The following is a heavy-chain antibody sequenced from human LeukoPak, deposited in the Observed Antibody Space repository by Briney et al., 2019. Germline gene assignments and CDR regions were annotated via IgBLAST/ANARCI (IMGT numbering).Heavy chain of an antibody. Sequence: GGSLRLFCAASGFTFSSYSMNWLRQAPGKGLEWVSHISSSRSTRYYADSVKGRFTLSRDNAKNSLYLQMNSLRAEDTAVYYCARAGFTFSDYFGSFFDYWGQGTLVTVSS. V-gene: IGHV3-48*01. CDR2: ISSSRSTR. J-gene: IGHJ4*02. CDR3: ARAGFTFSDYFGSFFDY. D-gene: IGHD3-10*01. CDR1: GFTFSSYS.